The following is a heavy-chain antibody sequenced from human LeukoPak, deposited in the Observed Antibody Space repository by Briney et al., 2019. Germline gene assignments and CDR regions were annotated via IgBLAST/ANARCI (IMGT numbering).Heavy chain of an antibody. J-gene: IGHJ4*02. CDR3: ARDSDYYGSGSQGAFDY. CDR2: IYSGGST. V-gene: IGHV3-53*01. D-gene: IGHD3-10*01. CDR1: GFTVSSNY. Sequence: GGSLRLSCAASGFTVSSNYMSWVRQAPGKGLEWVSVIYSGGSTYYADSVKGRFTISRDNSKNTLYLQMNSLRAEDTAVYYCARDSDYYGSGSQGAFDYWGQGTLVTVSS.